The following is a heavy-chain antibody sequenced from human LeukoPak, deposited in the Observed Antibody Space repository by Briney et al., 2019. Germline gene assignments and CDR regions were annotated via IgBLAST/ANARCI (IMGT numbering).Heavy chain of an antibody. CDR3: ARDLSSYDYVWGSYRGSGAFDI. Sequence: SVKVSCKASGGTFSSYAISWVRQAPGHGLEWMGGIIPIFGTANYAQKFQGRVTITADESTSTAYMELSSLRSEDTAVYYCARDLSSYDYVWGSYRGSGAFDIWGQGTMVTVSS. CDR1: GGTFSSYA. D-gene: IGHD3-16*02. CDR2: IIPIFGTA. V-gene: IGHV1-69*13. J-gene: IGHJ3*02.